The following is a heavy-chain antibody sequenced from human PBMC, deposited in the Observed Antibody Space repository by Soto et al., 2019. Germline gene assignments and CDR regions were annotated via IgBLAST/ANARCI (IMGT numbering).Heavy chain of an antibody. CDR3: ARDGESRRFLEWFPYYYYGMDV. V-gene: IGHV3-33*01. Sequence: SLRLSCAASGFTFSSYGMHWVRQAPGKGLEWVAVIWYDGSNKYYADSVKGRFTISRDNSKNTLYLQMNSLRAEDTAVYYCARDGESRRFLEWFPYYYYGMDVWGQGTTVTVSS. CDR1: GFTFSSYG. CDR2: IWYDGSNK. D-gene: IGHD3-3*01. J-gene: IGHJ6*02.